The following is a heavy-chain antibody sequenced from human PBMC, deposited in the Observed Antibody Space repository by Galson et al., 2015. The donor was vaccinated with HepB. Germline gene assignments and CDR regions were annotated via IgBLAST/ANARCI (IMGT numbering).Heavy chain of an antibody. Sequence: LSLTCTVSGASISTSLYYWAWIRQGPGKDLEWLGSVYYGGTTYYSPSFQGRVAMSVDTSKNQFSLKLTSVTAADTAVYYCARAKEGRGYFDYWGQGTLVTVSS. V-gene: IGHV4-39*07. CDR2: VYYGGTT. CDR3: ARAKEGRGYFDY. J-gene: IGHJ4*02. D-gene: IGHD3-10*01. CDR1: GASISTSLYY.